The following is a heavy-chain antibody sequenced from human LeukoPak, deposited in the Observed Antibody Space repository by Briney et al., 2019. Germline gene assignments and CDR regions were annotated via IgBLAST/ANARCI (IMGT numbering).Heavy chain of an antibody. D-gene: IGHD6-13*01. J-gene: IGHJ4*02. V-gene: IGHV3-7*01. CDR2: IKQDGSEK. CDR3: AREGGPYSSSWYDY. Sequence: GGSLRLSCAASGFTFGSYWMSWVRQAPGKGLEWVANIKQDGSEKYYVDSVKGRFTISRDNAKNSLYLQMNSLRAEDTAVYYCAREGGPYSSSWYDYWGQGTLVTVSS. CDR1: GFTFGSYW.